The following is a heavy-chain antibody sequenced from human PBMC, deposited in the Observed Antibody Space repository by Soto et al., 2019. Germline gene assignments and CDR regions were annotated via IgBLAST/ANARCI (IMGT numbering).Heavy chain of an antibody. CDR3: ARGLISGSHYSGGWYYFDS. CDR1: GGSFSGYI. Sequence: SETLSLTCDVYGGSFSGYIWTWIRQTPGKGLQWIGQINHSGSANYNPSLRSRVTISVHTSNSQFSLELSSVTAPHTAVYYCARGLISGSHYSGGWYYFDSWGQGTQVTVSS. D-gene: IGHD1-26*01. CDR2: INHSGSA. J-gene: IGHJ4*02. V-gene: IGHV4-34*01.